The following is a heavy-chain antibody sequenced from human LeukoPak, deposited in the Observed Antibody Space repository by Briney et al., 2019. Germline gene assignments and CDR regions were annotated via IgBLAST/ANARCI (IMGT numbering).Heavy chain of an antibody. CDR2: IRYEGSNK. D-gene: IGHD1-26*01. V-gene: IGHV3-30*02. J-gene: IGHJ4*02. CDR3: AKWRGMVDNYFDY. CDR1: GFTFSSYG. Sequence: PGGSLRLSCATSGFTFSSYGMHWVRQAPGKGVEWVAFIRYEGSNKYYADSVKGRFTISRDNSKNTLYLQMNSLRAEDTAVYYCAKWRGMVDNYFDYWGQGTLVTVSS.